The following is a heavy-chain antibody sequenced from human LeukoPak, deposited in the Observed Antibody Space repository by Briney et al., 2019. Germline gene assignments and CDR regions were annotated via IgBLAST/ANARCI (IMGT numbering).Heavy chain of an antibody. CDR3: AREGIAVAGTGFDY. CDR2: ISYDGSNK. D-gene: IGHD6-19*01. V-gene: IGHV3-30*04. CDR1: GFTFSSYA. J-gene: IGHJ4*02. Sequence: GGSLRLSCAASGFTFSSYAMHWVRQAPGKGPEWVAVISYDGSNKYYADSVKGRFTISRDNSKNTLYLQMNSLRAEDTAVYYCAREGIAVAGTGFDYWGQGTLVTVSS.